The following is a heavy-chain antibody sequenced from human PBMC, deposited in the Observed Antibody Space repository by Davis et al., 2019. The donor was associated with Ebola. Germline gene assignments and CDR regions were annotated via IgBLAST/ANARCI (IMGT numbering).Heavy chain of an antibody. CDR1: GGSFSGYY. V-gene: IGHV4-34*01. D-gene: IGHD3-16*01. CDR2: INHSGST. CDR3: ARGSLYVWFDP. J-gene: IGHJ5*02. Sequence: MPSETLSLTCAVYGGSFSGYYWSWIRQPPGKGLEWIGEINHSGSTNYNPSLKSRVTISVDTSKNQFSLKLSSVTAADTVVYYCARGSLYVWFDPWGQGTLVTVSS.